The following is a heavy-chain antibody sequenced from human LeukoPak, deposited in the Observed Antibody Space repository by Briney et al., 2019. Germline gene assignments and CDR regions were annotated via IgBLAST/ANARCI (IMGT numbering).Heavy chain of an antibody. Sequence: ASVKVSCKXSGYTFTSYGISWVRQAPGQGLEWMGWISAYNGNTNYAQKLQGRVTMTTDTSTSTAYMELRSLRSDDTAVYYCARDRIGGYSRAHYFDYWGQGTLVTVSS. J-gene: IGHJ4*02. CDR1: GYTFTSYG. D-gene: IGHD1-26*01. V-gene: IGHV1-18*01. CDR3: ARDRIGGYSRAHYFDY. CDR2: ISAYNGNT.